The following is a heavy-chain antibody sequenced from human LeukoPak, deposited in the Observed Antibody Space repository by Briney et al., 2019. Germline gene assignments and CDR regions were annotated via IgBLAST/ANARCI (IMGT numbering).Heavy chain of an antibody. CDR3: ARVRTVTYYGMDV. CDR1: GFTFSSYW. CDR2: IKHDESEK. D-gene: IGHD4-17*01. J-gene: IGHJ6*04. V-gene: IGHV3-7*03. Sequence: GGSLRLYCVASGFTFSSYWMSWVRQAPGKGLEWVANIKHDESEKYYVDSVKGRFTISRDNAKNSLYLQMNSLRAEDTAVYYCARVRTVTYYGMDVWGKGTTVTVSS.